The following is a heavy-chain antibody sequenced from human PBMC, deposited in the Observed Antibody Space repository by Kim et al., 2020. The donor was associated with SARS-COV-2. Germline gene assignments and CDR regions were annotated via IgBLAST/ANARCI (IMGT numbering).Heavy chain of an antibody. V-gene: IGHV4-34*01. D-gene: IGHD1-1*01. Sequence: SSKTHPSLAGRVTVSVDTSKNQFSLTLTSVTAADTGVYYCARKVLALQLDSWGQGTRVTVSS. J-gene: IGHJ4*02. CDR3: ARKVLALQLDS. CDR2: SS.